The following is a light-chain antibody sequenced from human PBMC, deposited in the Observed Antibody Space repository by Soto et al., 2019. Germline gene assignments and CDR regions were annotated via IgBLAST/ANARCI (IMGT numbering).Light chain of an antibody. CDR3: QQSYSTPPLT. CDR1: QSISTF. J-gene: IGKJ4*01. Sequence: DFQMTQSPSSLSASVGDRVTITCRASQSISTFLNWYQQKPGKAPTLLIFAASSLQIGVPSRFSGSGSGTDYTLTIYNLQPADFATYYCQQSYSTPPLTFGGGTKVEIK. CDR2: AAS. V-gene: IGKV1-39*01.